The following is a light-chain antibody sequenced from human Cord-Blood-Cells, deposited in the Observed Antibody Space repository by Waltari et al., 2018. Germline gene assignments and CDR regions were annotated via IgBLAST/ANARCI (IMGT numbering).Light chain of an antibody. Sequence: QSALTQPRSVSGSPGQSVTISCTGTSSDVGGYNYVPWYQQHPGKAPKLMIYDVSKRPSGGPDRVSGSKSGHTASLTISGLEAADEADYYCGSYAGSYTWVFGGGTNLTVL. CDR2: DVS. V-gene: IGLV2-11*01. CDR3: GSYAGSYTWV. J-gene: IGLJ3*02. CDR1: SSDVGGYNY.